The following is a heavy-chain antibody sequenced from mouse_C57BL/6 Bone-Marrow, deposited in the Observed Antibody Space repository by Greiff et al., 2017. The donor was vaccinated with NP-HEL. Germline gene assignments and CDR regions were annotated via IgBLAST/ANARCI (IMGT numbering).Heavy chain of an antibody. CDR3: ARDYYGSSYVSHWYVDV. CDR1: GYTFTSYW. CDR2: IDPSDSYT. J-gene: IGHJ1*03. D-gene: IGHD1-1*01. V-gene: IGHV1-69*01. Sequence: QVQLQQPGAELVMPGASVKLSCKASGYTFTSYWMHWVKQRPGQGLEWIGEIDPSDSYTNYNQKFKGKSTLTVDKSSSTAYMQLSSLTSEDSAVYYCARDYYGSSYVSHWYVDVWGTGTTVTVSS.